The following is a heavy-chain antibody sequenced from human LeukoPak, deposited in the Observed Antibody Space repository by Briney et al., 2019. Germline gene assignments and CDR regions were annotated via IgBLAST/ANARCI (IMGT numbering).Heavy chain of an antibody. V-gene: IGHV3-43*02. CDR3: AKAVWWLLPGY. CDR1: GFTFDDHA. CDR2: ITVDGDTA. J-gene: IGHJ4*02. Sequence: GGSLRLSCAASGFTFDDHAMHWVRQAPGKGLEWVSLITVDGDTAYYADSVKGRFTISRDNSKNSLYLQMNSLRTEDTALYYCAKAVWWLLPGYWGQGTLVTVSS. D-gene: IGHD1-26*01.